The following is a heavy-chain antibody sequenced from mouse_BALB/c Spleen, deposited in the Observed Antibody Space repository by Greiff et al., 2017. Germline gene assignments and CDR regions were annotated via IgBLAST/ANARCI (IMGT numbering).Heavy chain of an antibody. V-gene: IGHV3-6*02. CDR3: ARGGDYGYDY. CDR1: GYSITSGYY. Sequence: DVKLQESGPGLVKPSQSLSLTCSVTGYSITSGYYWNWIRQFPGNKLEWMGYISYDGSNNYNPSLKNRISITRDTSKNQFFLKLNSVTTEDTATYYCARGGDYGYDYWGQGTTLTVSS. D-gene: IGHD2-2*01. J-gene: IGHJ2*01. CDR2: ISYDGSN.